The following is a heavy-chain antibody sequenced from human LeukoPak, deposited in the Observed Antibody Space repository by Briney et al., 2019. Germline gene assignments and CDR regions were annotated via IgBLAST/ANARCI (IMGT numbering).Heavy chain of an antibody. CDR2: INPNSGGT. D-gene: IGHD2-21*01. CDR1: GYTFTGYY. V-gene: IGHV1-2*02. J-gene: IGHJ5*02. CDR3: ARGSLPRTQRTYCGGDCYPNWFDP. Sequence: ASVKVSCKASGYTFTGYYMHWVRQAPGQGLEWMGWINPNSGGTNYAQKFQGRVTMTRDTSISTAYMELSRLRSDDTAVYYCARGSLPRTQRTYCGGDCYPNWFDPWGQGTLVTVSS.